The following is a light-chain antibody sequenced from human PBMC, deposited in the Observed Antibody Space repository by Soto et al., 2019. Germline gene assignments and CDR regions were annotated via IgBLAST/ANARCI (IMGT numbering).Light chain of an antibody. V-gene: IGLV4-69*01. J-gene: IGLJ2*01. CDR2: LNSDGSH. CDR1: SGHSSYA. CDR3: QTCGTGIRV. Sequence: QPVLTQSPSASASLGASVNLTCTLSSGHSSYAIAWHQQQPEKGPRYLMKLNSDGSHSKGDGIPDRFSGSSSGAERYFTIFGRESEDEADYYCQTCGTGIRVFGGGTKLTVL.